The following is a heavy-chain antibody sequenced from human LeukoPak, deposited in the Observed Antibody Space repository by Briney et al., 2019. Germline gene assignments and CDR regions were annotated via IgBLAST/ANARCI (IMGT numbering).Heavy chain of an antibody. CDR2: ISGSGGST. Sequence: GGSLRLSCAASGFTFSSYAMSWVRQAPGKGLEWVSAISGSGGSTYYADSVKGRFTISRDNSKNTLDLQMDSLRAEDTAVYYCAKHSYYGSEYYWGQGTLVTVSS. CDR3: AKHSYYGSEYY. D-gene: IGHD3-10*01. V-gene: IGHV3-23*01. CDR1: GFTFSSYA. J-gene: IGHJ4*02.